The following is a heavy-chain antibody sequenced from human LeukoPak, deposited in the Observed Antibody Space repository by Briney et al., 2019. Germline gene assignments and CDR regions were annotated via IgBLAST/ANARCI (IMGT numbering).Heavy chain of an antibody. D-gene: IGHD3-16*01. V-gene: IGHV3-23*01. CDR1: GFTFSSYA. CDR2: ITGSGGST. J-gene: IGHJ4*02. Sequence: PGGSLRLSCAASGFTFSSYAMTWVRQAPGKGLEWVSTITGSGGSTYYADSVKGRFTISRDNSKNTLYLQMNSLRAEDTDVYFCAKSFGGSLYYLGYWGQGTLVTVSS. CDR3: AKSFGGSLYYLGY.